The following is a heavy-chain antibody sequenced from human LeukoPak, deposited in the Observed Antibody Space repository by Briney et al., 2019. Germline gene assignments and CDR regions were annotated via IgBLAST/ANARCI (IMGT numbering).Heavy chain of an antibody. V-gene: IGHV3-7*01. D-gene: IGHD3-9*01. Sequence: GGSLRLSCAASGFTFSSYWMSWVRQAPGKGLEWVANIKQDGNEKYYVDSVKGRFTISRDNAKNSLYLQMNSLRAEDTAVYYCARDLRYFDWFPSPDAFDIWGQGTMVTVSS. J-gene: IGHJ3*02. CDR2: IKQDGNEK. CDR1: GFTFSSYW. CDR3: ARDLRYFDWFPSPDAFDI.